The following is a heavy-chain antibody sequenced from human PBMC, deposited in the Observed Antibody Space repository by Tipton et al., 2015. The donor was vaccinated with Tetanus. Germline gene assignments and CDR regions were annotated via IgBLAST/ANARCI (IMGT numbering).Heavy chain of an antibody. Sequence: TLSLTCAVYGGSFSGYYWSWIRQPPGKGLEWIGEINHSGSTNYNPSLKSRVTISVDTSKNQFSLRLSSVTAADTAVYYCARAEAIFGVVIRFGWFAPWGQGTLVTVSS. V-gene: IGHV4-34*01. D-gene: IGHD3-3*01. CDR1: GGSFSGYY. J-gene: IGHJ5*02. CDR3: ARAEAIFGVVIRFGWFAP. CDR2: INHSGST.